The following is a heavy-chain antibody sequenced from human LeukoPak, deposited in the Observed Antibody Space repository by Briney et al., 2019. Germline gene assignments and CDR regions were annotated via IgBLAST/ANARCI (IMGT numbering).Heavy chain of an antibody. V-gene: IGHV1-69*04. J-gene: IGHJ5*02. CDR3: ARGYMTTVTTTWFDP. CDR1: GGTFSSYA. D-gene: IGHD4-17*01. Sequence: GASVKVPCKASGGTFSSYAISWVRQAPGQGLEWMGRIIPILGIANYAQKFQGRVTITADKSTSPAYMELSSLRSEDTAVYYCARGYMTTVTTTWFDPWGQGTLVTVSS. CDR2: IIPILGIA.